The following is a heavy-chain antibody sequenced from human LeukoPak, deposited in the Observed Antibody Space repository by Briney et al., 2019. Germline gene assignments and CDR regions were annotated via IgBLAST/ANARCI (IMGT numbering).Heavy chain of an antibody. CDR1: GFTFSSYS. J-gene: IGHJ4*02. V-gene: IGHV3-21*01. Sequence: GGSLRLSCAASGFTFSSYSVNWVRQAPGKGLEWVSSISSSSSYIYYADSVKGRFTISRDNAKNSLYLQMNSLRAEDTAVYYCARDVVRAVAGFIDYWGQGTLVTVSS. D-gene: IGHD6-19*01. CDR3: ARDVVRAVAGFIDY. CDR2: ISSSSSYI.